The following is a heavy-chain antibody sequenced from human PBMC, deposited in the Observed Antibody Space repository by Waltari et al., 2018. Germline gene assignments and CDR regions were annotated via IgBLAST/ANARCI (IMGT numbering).Heavy chain of an antibody. V-gene: IGHV4-34*01. D-gene: IGHD6-13*01. Sequence: WSWIRQPPGKGLEWIGEINHSGSTNYNPSLKSRVTISVDTSKNQFSLKLSSVTAADTAVYYCARGRRSQQQLVRRWFDPWGQGTLVTVSS. CDR2: INHSGST. J-gene: IGHJ5*02. CDR3: ARGRRSQQQLVRRWFDP.